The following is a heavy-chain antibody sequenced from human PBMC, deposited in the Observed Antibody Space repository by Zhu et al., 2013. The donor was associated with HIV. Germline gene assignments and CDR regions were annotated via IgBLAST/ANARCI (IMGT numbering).Heavy chain of an antibody. Sequence: QVQLVQSGAEVKKPGASVQVSCKASGYIFTSYFMHWVRQAPGRGLEWMGIINPSVGSTSYSQKFQGRVTMTRDTSTTTVYMELSSLTSEDTAMYYCARGGYDFSSGVRVDYWGQGTLVTVSS. D-gene: IGHD3-3*01. CDR3: ARGGYDFSSGVRVDY. CDR1: GYIFTSYF. J-gene: IGHJ4*02. CDR2: INPSVGST. V-gene: IGHV1-46*01.